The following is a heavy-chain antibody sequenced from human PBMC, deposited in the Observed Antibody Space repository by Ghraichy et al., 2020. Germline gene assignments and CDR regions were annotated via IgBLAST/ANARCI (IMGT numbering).Heavy chain of an antibody. D-gene: IGHD3-9*01. Sequence: GGSLRLSCAASGFTFSNYDMSWVRQAPGKGLEWVSYISSRSSTIYYADSVKGRFTISRDNAKNSLYLLMNSLRAEDTAVYYCARDQYYDILTGYYNYFVSWGQGTLVTVSS. CDR2: ISSRSSTI. J-gene: IGHJ4*02. CDR3: ARDQYYDILTGYYNYFVS. V-gene: IGHV3-48*04. CDR1: GFTFSNYD.